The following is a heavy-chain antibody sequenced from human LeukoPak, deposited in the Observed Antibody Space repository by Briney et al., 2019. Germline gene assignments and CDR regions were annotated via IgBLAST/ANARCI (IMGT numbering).Heavy chain of an antibody. Sequence: SLVKVSCKVSGYTLTGLSMHWVRQAPGKGLEWMGGFDPEDGETIYAQKFQGRVTMTEDTSTDTVYMELSSLRSEDTAVYYCAMEVGAPGHNWFDPWGQGTLVTVPS. D-gene: IGHD1-26*01. V-gene: IGHV1-24*01. J-gene: IGHJ5*02. CDR2: FDPEDGET. CDR3: AMEVGAPGHNWFDP. CDR1: GYTLTGLS.